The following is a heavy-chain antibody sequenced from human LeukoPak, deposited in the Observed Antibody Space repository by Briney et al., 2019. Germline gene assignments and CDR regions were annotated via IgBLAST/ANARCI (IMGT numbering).Heavy chain of an antibody. D-gene: IGHD5-24*01. CDR3: ARDGSPEASINYFDT. J-gene: IGHJ5*02. Sequence: GGSLRLSCAASGFTFSSYWMSWVRQAPGKGLEWVANIKQDGSEKYYVDSVKGRFTISRDNAKNSLYLQMNSLRAEDTALYYCARDGSPEASINYFDTWGQGTPVTVSS. CDR2: IKQDGSEK. V-gene: IGHV3-7*01. CDR1: GFTFSSYW.